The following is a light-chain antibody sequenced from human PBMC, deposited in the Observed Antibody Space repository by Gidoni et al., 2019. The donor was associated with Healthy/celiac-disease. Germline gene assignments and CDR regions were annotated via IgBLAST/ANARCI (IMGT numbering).Light chain of an antibody. CDR2: DNN. J-gene: IGLJ2*01. CDR1: SSNIGNNY. V-gene: IGLV1-51*01. Sequence: QSVLTQPPSVSAAPGKKVTISCSGSSSNIGNNYVSWYQQLPGTAPKLLIYDNNKRPSGIPDRFSGSKSGTSATLGITGLQTGDEADYYCGTWDSSLSAVRVFGGGTKLTVL. CDR3: GTWDSSLSAVRV.